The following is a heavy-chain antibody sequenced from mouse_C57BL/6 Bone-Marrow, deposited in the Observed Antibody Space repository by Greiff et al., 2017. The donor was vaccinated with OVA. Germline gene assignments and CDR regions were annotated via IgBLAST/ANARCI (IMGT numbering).Heavy chain of an antibody. D-gene: IGHD2-4*01. V-gene: IGHV10-1*01. J-gene: IGHJ3*01. Sequence: EVMLVESGGGLVQPKGSLKLSCAASGFSFNTYAMNWVRQAPGKGLEWVARIRSKSNNYATYYADSVKDRFTISRDDSESMLYLQMNNLKTEDTAMYYCFDYDYGSFAYWGQGTLVTVSA. CDR1: GFSFNTYA. CDR3: FDYDYGSFAY. CDR2: IRSKSNNYAT.